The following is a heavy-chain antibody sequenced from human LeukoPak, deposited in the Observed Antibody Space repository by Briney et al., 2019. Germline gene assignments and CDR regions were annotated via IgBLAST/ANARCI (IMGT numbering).Heavy chain of an antibody. CDR3: ARVGDYYYGSGSYREYFQH. V-gene: IGHV1-2*02. Sequence: GASVQVSCKASGYTFTGYYMHWVRQAPGQGLEWMGWINPNSGGTNYAQKFQGRVAMTRDTSISTAYMELSRLRSDDTAVYYCARVGDYYYGSGSYREYFQHWGQGTLVTVSS. D-gene: IGHD3-10*01. CDR1: GYTFTGYY. J-gene: IGHJ1*01. CDR2: INPNSGGT.